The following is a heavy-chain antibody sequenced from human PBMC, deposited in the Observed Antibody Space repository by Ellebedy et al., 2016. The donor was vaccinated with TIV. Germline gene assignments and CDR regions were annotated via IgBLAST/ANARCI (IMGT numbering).Heavy chain of an antibody. CDR1: GFTFTSSA. CDR2: IVVGSGNT. Sequence: AASVKVSCKASGFTFTSSAMQWVRQARGQRLEWIGWIVVGSGNTNYAQKFQERVTITRDMSTSTAYMELSSLRSEDTAVYYCARDRGGVGATNGFDYWGQGTLVTVSS. CDR3: ARDRGGVGATNGFDY. D-gene: IGHD1-26*01. V-gene: IGHV1-58*02. J-gene: IGHJ4*02.